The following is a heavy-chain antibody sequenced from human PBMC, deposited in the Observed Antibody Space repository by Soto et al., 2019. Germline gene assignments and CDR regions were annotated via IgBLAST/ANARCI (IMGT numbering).Heavy chain of an antibody. J-gene: IGHJ6*02. Sequence: PVESLKISCKGSGYIFTSYWISCFLQMPVKVLEWMGRIDPSDSYTNYSPSFQGHVTISADKSISTAYLQWSSLKASDTAMYYCARHISGPNPSRYYGMDVWGQGTTVTVSS. CDR3: ARHISGPNPSRYYGMDV. CDR2: IDPSDSYT. D-gene: IGHD3-10*01. CDR1: GYIFTSYW. V-gene: IGHV5-10-1*01.